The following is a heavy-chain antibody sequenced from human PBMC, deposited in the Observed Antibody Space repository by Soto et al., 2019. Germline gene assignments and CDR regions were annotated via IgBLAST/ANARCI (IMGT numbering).Heavy chain of an antibody. Sequence: GASVKVSCKASGGTFSSYAISWVRQAPGQGLEWMGGIIPIFGTANYAQKFQGRVTITADESTSTAYMELSSLRSEDTAVYYCARERVGGGSYRFPGYWGQGTLVTVSS. CDR1: GGTFSSYA. V-gene: IGHV1-69*13. CDR3: ARERVGGGSYRFPGY. D-gene: IGHD1-26*01. CDR2: IIPIFGTA. J-gene: IGHJ4*02.